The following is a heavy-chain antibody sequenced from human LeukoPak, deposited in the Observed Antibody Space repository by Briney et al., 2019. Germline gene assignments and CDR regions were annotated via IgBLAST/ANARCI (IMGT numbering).Heavy chain of an antibody. D-gene: IGHD5-24*01. J-gene: IGHJ1*01. CDR3: ARDLEMSTVGYFYH. Sequence: SETLSLTCTVFGGSIGSYYWNWIRQSPGKGLEWLGYIHHTGSANYSPSLRSRVTMSVDTSKNQFSLKLSSVTAADTAVYFRARDLEMSTVGYFYHWGQGTLVTVSS. CDR2: IHHTGSA. CDR1: GGSIGSYY. V-gene: IGHV4-59*01.